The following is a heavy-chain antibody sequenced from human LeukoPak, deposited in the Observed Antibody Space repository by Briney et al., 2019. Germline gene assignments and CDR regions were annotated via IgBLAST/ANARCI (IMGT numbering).Heavy chain of an antibody. J-gene: IGHJ4*02. V-gene: IGHV1-69*13. CDR1: GGTFSSYA. CDR2: IIPIFGTA. Sequence: SVKVSCKASGGTFSSYAISWVRQAPGQGLEWMGGIIPIFGTANYAQKFQGRVTITADESTSTAYMELSSLRSEDTAVYYCARGTSSGWYSYDYWGQGTLVTVSS. D-gene: IGHD6-19*01. CDR3: ARGTSSGWYSYDY.